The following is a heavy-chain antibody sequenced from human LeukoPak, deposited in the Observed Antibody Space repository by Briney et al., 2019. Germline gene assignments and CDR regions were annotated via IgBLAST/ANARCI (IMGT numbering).Heavy chain of an antibody. Sequence: GGSLRLSCAASGFSFSSYWMSWVRQAPGKGLEWVSSISSSSSYIYYADSVKGRFTISRDNAKNSLYLQMNSLRAEDTAVYYCARVPPKDRSAIPMDWGQGTLVTVSS. CDR1: GFSFSSYW. CDR3: ARVPPKDRSAIPMD. V-gene: IGHV3-21*01. CDR2: ISSSSSYI. J-gene: IGHJ4*02.